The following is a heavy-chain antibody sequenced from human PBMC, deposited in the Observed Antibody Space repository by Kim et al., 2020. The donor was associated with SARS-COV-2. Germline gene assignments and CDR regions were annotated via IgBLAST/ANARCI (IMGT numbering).Heavy chain of an antibody. V-gene: IGHV4-59*08. J-gene: IGHJ6*02. Sequence: SETLSLTCTVSGGSISSYYWSWIRQPPGKGLEWIGSIYYSGSTNYNPSLKSRVTISVDTSKNQFSLKLSSVTAADTAVYYCARLISRSATIWYYYYYGLDVWGQGTTVTVSS. CDR2: IYYSGST. CDR3: ARLISRSATIWYYYYYGLDV. CDR1: GGSISSYY. D-gene: IGHD5-12*01.